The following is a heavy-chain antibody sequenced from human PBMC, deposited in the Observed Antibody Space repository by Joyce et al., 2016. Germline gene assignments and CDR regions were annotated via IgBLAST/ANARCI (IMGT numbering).Heavy chain of an antibody. Sequence: QVQLVQSGAEVKQPGASVKVSCKASGYTFPVYYFHWVRQGPGQGLVVRGWINCNTGDTHYGQRLQDRVTMSRDTSITTAYMELGRLRSDDAAVYYCARDDTEHCRGGMCYPLWGQGTLVTVSS. CDR3: ARDDTEHCRGGMCYPL. CDR2: INCNTGDT. D-gene: IGHD2-15*01. CDR1: GYTFPVYY. J-gene: IGHJ4*02. V-gene: IGHV1-2*02.